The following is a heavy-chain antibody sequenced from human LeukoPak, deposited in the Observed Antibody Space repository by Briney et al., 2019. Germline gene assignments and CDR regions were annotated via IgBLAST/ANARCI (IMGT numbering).Heavy chain of an antibody. Sequence: SETLSLTCTVSGGSISSYYWSWIRQPPGKGLEWIGYIYYSGSTNYNPSLKSRVTISVDTSKNQFSLKLSSVTAADTAVYYCARDALYYDSSGSLGGFDYWGQGTLVTVSS. V-gene: IGHV4-59*01. CDR1: GGSISSYY. CDR2: IYYSGST. J-gene: IGHJ4*02. D-gene: IGHD3-22*01. CDR3: ARDALYYDSSGSLGGFDY.